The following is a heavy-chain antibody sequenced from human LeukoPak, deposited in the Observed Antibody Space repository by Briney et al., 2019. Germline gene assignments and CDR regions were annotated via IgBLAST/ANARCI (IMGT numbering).Heavy chain of an antibody. CDR1: GGSISSSSYY. Sequence: SETLSLTCTVSGGSISSSSYYWGWIRQPPGKGLEWIGSFYYSESTYYNPSLKSRVTISVDKSKNQFSLKLSSVTAADTAVYYCASMRTEVRYSSGWYDYWGQGTLVTVSS. D-gene: IGHD6-19*01. CDR3: ASMRTEVRYSSGWYDY. CDR2: FYYSEST. J-gene: IGHJ4*02. V-gene: IGHV4-39*07.